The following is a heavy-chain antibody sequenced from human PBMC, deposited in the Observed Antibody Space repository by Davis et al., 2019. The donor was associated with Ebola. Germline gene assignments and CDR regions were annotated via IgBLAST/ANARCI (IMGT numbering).Heavy chain of an antibody. D-gene: IGHD3-9*01. J-gene: IGHJ4*02. Sequence: PGGSLRLSCAASGFTFSSYWMSWVRQAPGKGLEWVANIKQDGSEKYYVDSVKGRFTISRDNSKNTLYLQMNGLRVDDTAIYYCAKDTSNIWFDIWGQGTLVTVSS. CDR1: GFTFSSYW. CDR2: IKQDGSEK. CDR3: AKDTSNIWFDI. V-gene: IGHV3-7*03.